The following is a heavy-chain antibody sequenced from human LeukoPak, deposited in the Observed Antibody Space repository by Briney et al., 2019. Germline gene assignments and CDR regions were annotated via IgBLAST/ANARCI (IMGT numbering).Heavy chain of an antibody. Sequence: SETLSLTCAVYGGSFSGYYWSWIRQPPGKGLEWIGEINHSGSTNYNPSLKSRVTISVDTSKNQFSLKLSSVTAADTAVYYCARGALQYYYDSSGYDFDYWGQGTLVTVSS. CDR1: GGSFSGYY. CDR3: ARGALQYYYDSSGYDFDY. V-gene: IGHV4-34*01. CDR2: INHSGST. J-gene: IGHJ4*02. D-gene: IGHD3-22*01.